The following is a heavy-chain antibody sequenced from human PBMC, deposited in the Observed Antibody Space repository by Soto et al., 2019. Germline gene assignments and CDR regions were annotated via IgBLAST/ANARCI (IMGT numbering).Heavy chain of an antibody. D-gene: IGHD6-6*01. V-gene: IGHV1-69*13. CDR1: GGTFSSYA. Sequence: SVKVSCKASGGTFSSYAISWVRQAPGQGLEWMGGIIPIFGTANYAQKFQGRVTITADESTSTAYMELSSLRSEDTAVYYCARDMMIAARPDYYYYYGMDVWGQGTTVTVSS. J-gene: IGHJ6*02. CDR3: ARDMMIAARPDYYYYYGMDV. CDR2: IIPIFGTA.